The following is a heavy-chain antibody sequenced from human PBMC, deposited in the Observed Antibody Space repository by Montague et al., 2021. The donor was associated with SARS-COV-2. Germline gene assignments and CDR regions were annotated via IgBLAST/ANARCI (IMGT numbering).Heavy chain of an antibody. Sequence: SETLSLTCTVSGGSISSSCYYWGWIRQPPGKGLDGIGSIYYSGSTYYNPSLKIRFTISVDTSKNQFSLKLSSVTAADTAVYYCARDTRITMIVVVQGYGMDVWGQGTPVTVSS. D-gene: IGHD3-22*01. J-gene: IGHJ6*02. CDR1: GGSISSSCYY. CDR2: IYYSGST. CDR3: ARDTRITMIVVVQGYGMDV. V-gene: IGHV4-39*07.